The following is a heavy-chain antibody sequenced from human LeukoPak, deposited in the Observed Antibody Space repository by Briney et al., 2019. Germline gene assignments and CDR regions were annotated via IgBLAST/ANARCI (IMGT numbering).Heavy chain of an antibody. CDR1: GFTFSSYG. Sequence: GGSLRLSCAASGFTFSSYGMPWVRQAPGKGLEWVANIKQDGSEKYYVDSVKGRFTISRDNAKNSLYLQMNSLRAEDTAVYYRARDLSGALYFDYWGQGTLVTVSS. CDR2: IKQDGSEK. V-gene: IGHV3-7*01. D-gene: IGHD2/OR15-2a*01. CDR3: ARDLSGALYFDY. J-gene: IGHJ4*02.